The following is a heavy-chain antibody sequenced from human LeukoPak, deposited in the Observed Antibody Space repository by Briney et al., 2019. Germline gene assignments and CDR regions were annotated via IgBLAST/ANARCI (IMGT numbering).Heavy chain of an antibody. V-gene: IGHV3-21*01. CDR1: GFTFSSYS. D-gene: IGHD5-12*01. J-gene: IGHJ3*02. Sequence: GGSLRLSCAASGFTFSSYSMNWVRQAPGKGLEWVSSISSSSSYIYYADSVKGRFTISRDNAKNSLYLQMNSLRAEDTAVYYCARVEGGSMGDAFDIWGQGTMVTVSS. CDR3: ARVEGGSMGDAFDI. CDR2: ISSSSSYI.